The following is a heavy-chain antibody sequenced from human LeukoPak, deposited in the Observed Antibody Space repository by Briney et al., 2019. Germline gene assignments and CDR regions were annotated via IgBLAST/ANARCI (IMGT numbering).Heavy chain of an antibody. CDR3: ARGGGYSYGYGYFDY. CDR1: GYTVTSYY. J-gene: IGHJ4*02. V-gene: IGHV1-46*01. CDR2: LNPSGGSS. D-gene: IGHD5-18*01. Sequence: ASVKVSCKASGYTVTSYYMHWVRQAPGQGLEWMGILNPSGGSSSYAQKFQGRATLTRATSTSTVYMELSSLRSEDTAVYYCARGGGYSYGYGYFDYWGQGTLVTVSS.